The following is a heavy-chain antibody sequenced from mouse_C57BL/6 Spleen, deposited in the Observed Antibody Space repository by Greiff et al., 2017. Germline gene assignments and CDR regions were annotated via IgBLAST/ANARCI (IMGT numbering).Heavy chain of an antibody. V-gene: IGHV5-4*01. CDR2: ISDGGSYT. CDR1: GFTFSSYA. Sequence: EVQLVESGGGLVKPGGSLKLSCAASGFTFSSYAMSWVRQTPEKRLEWVATISDGGSYTYYPDNVKGRFTISRDNAKNNLYLQMSHLKSEDTAMYYCAREVSYYYGSRFAYWGQGTLDTVSA. D-gene: IGHD1-1*01. CDR3: AREVSYYYGSRFAY. J-gene: IGHJ3*01.